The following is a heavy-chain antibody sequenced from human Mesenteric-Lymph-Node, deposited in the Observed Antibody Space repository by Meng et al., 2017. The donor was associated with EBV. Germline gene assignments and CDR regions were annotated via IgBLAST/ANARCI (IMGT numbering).Heavy chain of an antibody. CDR2: IYHTGTT. CDR1: GGSCISNQW. Sequence: VPLQGSVPGLVTPQETRSLTCAVSGGSCISNQWWSWVRQPPGKGLEWIGEIYHTGTTIYNPSLKSRVTMSIDKSKDQLSLKLSSVTAADTAVYFCARIGGKDTAMITRWFDPWGQGTLVTVSS. V-gene: IGHV4-4*01. CDR3: ARIGGKDTAMITRWFDP. D-gene: IGHD5-18*01. J-gene: IGHJ5*02.